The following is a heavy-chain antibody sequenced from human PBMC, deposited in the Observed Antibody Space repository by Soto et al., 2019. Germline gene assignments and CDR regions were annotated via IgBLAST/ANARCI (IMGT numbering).Heavy chain of an antibody. Sequence: GESLKISCKGSGYSFTSYWIGWVRQMPGTGLEWMAIIYPGDSDIRYNPSFQGQVTISADKSISTAYLQWSSLKASDTAMYYCARQPSNGQWYVWGQGTTVTVSS. CDR1: GYSFTSYW. CDR3: ARQPSNGQWYV. CDR2: IYPGDSDI. J-gene: IGHJ6*02. D-gene: IGHD6-19*01. V-gene: IGHV5-51*01.